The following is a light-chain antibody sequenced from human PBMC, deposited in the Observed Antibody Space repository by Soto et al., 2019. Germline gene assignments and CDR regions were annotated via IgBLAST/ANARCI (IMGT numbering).Light chain of an antibody. CDR3: CSYAGNYLLL. V-gene: IGLV3-21*02. CDR1: KIGSKI. Sequence: SYELTQPPSVSVAPGQTAKITCGGDKIGSKIVHWYKQRPGQAPVAVVFDATDRPSGIPDRISASRSGDTATLTISGLQAEDEADYSCCSYAGNYLLLFGGGTQLTVL. J-gene: IGLJ7*01. CDR2: DAT.